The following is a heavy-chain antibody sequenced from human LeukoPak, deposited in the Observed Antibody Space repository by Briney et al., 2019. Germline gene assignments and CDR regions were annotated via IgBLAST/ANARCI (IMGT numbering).Heavy chain of an antibody. D-gene: IGHD5-18*01. Sequence: PGGSLRLSCEVSVFTVSRSYMTWVRQAPGKGLEWVSIVYSGGTTYYADSVKGRFTISRDNSRNMLYLQMNSLRAEDTAVYYCASGYNFGLDYWGQGTLLTVS. J-gene: IGHJ4*02. V-gene: IGHV3-53*01. CDR3: ASGYNFGLDY. CDR1: VFTVSRSY. CDR2: VYSGGTT.